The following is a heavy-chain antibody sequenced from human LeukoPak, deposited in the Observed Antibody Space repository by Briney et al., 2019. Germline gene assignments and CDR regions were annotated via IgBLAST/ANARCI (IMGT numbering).Heavy chain of an antibody. J-gene: IGHJ4*02. CDR3: ARVGSGRYYDFWSGVGGYYFDY. Sequence: GGSLRLSCAASGFTFSSYWMSWVCQAPGKGLEWVANIKQDGSEKYYVDSVKGRFTISRDNAKNSLYLQMNSLRAEDTAVYYCARVGSGRYYDFWSGVGGYYFDYWGQGTLVTVSS. V-gene: IGHV3-7*01. D-gene: IGHD3-3*01. CDR1: GFTFSSYW. CDR2: IKQDGSEK.